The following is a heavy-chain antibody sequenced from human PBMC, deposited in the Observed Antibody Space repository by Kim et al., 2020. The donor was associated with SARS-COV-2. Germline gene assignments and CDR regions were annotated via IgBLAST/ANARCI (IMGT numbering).Heavy chain of an antibody. CDR2: IYPGDSDT. CDR3: ARGAPRYCSGGSCYFDY. CDR1: GYSFTSYW. J-gene: IGHJ4*02. V-gene: IGHV5-51*01. Sequence: GESLKISCKGSGYSFTSYWIGWVRQMPVKGLEWMGIIYPGDSDTRYSPSFQGQVTISADKSISTAYLQWSSLKASDTAMYYCARGAPRYCSGGSCYFDYWGQGTLVTVSS. D-gene: IGHD2-15*01.